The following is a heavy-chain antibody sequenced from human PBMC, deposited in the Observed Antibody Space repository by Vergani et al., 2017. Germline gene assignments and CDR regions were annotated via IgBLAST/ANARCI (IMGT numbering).Heavy chain of an antibody. Sequence: QVQLQESGPGLVKPSQTLSLTCTVSGGSISSGGYYWSWIRQHPGKGLEWIGYIYYSGSTYYNPSLKSLVTISVDTSKNQFSLKLSSVTAADTAVYYCARNRFLEWIDIFDYYYYYMDVWGKGTTVTVSS. J-gene: IGHJ6*03. CDR1: GGSISSGGYY. D-gene: IGHD3-3*01. CDR3: ARNRFLEWIDIFDYYYYYMDV. V-gene: IGHV4-31*01. CDR2: IYYSGST.